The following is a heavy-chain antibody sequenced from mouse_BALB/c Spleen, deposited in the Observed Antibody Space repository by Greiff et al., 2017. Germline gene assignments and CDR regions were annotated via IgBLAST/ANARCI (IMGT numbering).Heavy chain of an antibody. CDR2: INSNGGST. V-gene: IGHV5-6-3*01. J-gene: IGHJ4*01. CDR1: GFTFSSYG. CDR3: ARDLNFYYAMDY. Sequence: EVKLVESGGGLVQPGGSLKLSCAASGFTFSSYGMSWVRQTPDKRLELVATINSNGGSTYYPDSVKGRFTISRDNAKNTLYLQMSSLKSEDTAMYYCARDLNFYYAMDYWGQGTSVTVSS.